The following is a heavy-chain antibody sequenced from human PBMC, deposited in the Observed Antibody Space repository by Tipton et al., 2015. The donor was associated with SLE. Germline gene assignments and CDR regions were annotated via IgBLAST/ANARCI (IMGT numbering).Heavy chain of an antibody. J-gene: IGHJ3*02. V-gene: IGHV3-48*01. Sequence: GSLRLSCAASGFTFSSYSMNWVRQAPGKGLEWVSYISSSSSTIYYADSVKGRFTISRDNAKNSLYLQMNSLRAEDTAVYYCARGGSRVVVPAGAFDIWGQGTMVTVSS. D-gene: IGHD2-2*01. CDR2: ISSSSSTI. CDR1: GFTFSSYS. CDR3: ARGGSRVVVPAGAFDI.